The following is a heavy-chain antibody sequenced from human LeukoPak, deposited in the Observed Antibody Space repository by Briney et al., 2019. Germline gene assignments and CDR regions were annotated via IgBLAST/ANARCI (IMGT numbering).Heavy chain of an antibody. CDR1: GGXISSYY. J-gene: IGHJ4*02. V-gene: IGHV4-59*08. Sequence: PSETLSLICTVSGGXISSYYCNWLRQPPGKGLEWIGYIHDSGSTKYNPSLKSRVAISVDTSKNQFSLKLSSVTAADTAVYYCARWYYSGWAFDYWGQGTLVTVSS. CDR2: IHDSGST. CDR3: ARWYYSGWAFDY. D-gene: IGHD6-19*01.